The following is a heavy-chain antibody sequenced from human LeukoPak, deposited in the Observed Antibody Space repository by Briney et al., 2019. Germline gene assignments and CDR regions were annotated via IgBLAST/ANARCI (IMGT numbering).Heavy chain of an antibody. CDR2: MNLNSGNT. J-gene: IGHJ6*03. CDR1: GYTFTSYD. CDR3: ARDVSIFGVVYYMDV. Sequence: ASVKVSCKASGYTFTSYDINWVRQATGQGLEWMGWMNLNSGNTGYAQKFQGRVTITRNTSISTAYTELSRLRSDDTAVYYCARDVSIFGVVYYMDVWGKGTTVTVSS. V-gene: IGHV1-8*03. D-gene: IGHD3-3*01.